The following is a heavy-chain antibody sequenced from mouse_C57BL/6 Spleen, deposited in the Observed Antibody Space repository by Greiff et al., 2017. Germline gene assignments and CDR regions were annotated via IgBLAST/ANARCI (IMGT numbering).Heavy chain of an antibody. J-gene: IGHJ3*01. CDR2: IDPSAGYT. Sequence: QVQLQQPGAELVKPGASVKLSCTASGYTFTSYCMQWVKQRPGQGLEWIGEIDPSAGYTNYTQKFKGKATMTVDTSSSTAYMQLSSLTSEDSAVYYWARDYPRFACWGEGTLVTVSA. V-gene: IGHV1-50*01. D-gene: IGHD2-4*01. CDR3: ARDYPRFAC. CDR1: GYTFTSYC.